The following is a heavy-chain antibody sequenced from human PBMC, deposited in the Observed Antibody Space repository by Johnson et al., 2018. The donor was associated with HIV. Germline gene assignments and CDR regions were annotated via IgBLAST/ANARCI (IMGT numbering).Heavy chain of an antibody. CDR3: ARGSGYCSGGSCKGAVAFDI. V-gene: IGHV3-30*02. CDR1: GFTFNSFG. J-gene: IGHJ3*02. CDR2: IRDDGSNE. Sequence: QVQLLESGGGVVRPGGSLSLSCAASGFTFNSFGVHWVRQAPGKGLEWVAFIRDDGSNEDYADSVKGLFTISRDNSKNTLYLQMNSLRAEDTAVYYCARGSGYCSGGSCKGAVAFDIWGQGTMVTVSS. D-gene: IGHD2-15*01.